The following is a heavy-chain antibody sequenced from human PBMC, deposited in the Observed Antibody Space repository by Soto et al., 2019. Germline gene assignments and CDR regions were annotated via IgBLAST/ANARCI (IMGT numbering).Heavy chain of an antibody. CDR3: ARAYGGYADY. CDR1: GGSISSYY. J-gene: IGHJ4*02. CDR2: IYYSGST. Sequence: SETLSLTCTVSGGSISSYYWSWIRQPPGEGLEWIGYIYYSGSTNYNPSLKSRVTISVDTSKNQFSLKLSSVTAADTAVYYCARAYGGYADYWGQGALVIVSS. V-gene: IGHV4-59*01. D-gene: IGHD5-12*01.